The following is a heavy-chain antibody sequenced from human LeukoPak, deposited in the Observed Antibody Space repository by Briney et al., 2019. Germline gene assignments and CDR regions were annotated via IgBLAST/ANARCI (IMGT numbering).Heavy chain of an antibody. CDR3: ARVDCNRYFGTPEYYFDY. D-gene: IGHD3-9*01. V-gene: IGHV1-8*01. Sequence: ASVKVSCKASGYTFTSYDINWVRQATGQGLEWMGWMNPNSGNTGYAQKFQGRVTMTRNTSISTAYMELSSLRSEDTAVYYCARVDCNRYFGTPEYYFDYWAQGTLVTVSS. CDR2: MNPNSGNT. CDR1: GYTFTSYD. J-gene: IGHJ4*02.